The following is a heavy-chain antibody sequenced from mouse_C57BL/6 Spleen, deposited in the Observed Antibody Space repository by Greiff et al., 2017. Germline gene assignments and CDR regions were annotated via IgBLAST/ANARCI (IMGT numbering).Heavy chain of an antibody. Sequence: VQLQQSGAELARPGASVKLSCKASGYTFTSYGISWVQQRTGQGLEWIGEIYPRSGNTYYNEKFKGKATLTVDKSSRPAYLELRSLTSEDSAVEICASGRYGNPAWFAYWGQGTLVTVSA. J-gene: IGHJ3*01. CDR2: IYPRSGNT. CDR3: ASGRYGNPAWFAY. CDR1: GYTFTSYG. V-gene: IGHV1-81*01. D-gene: IGHD2-10*02.